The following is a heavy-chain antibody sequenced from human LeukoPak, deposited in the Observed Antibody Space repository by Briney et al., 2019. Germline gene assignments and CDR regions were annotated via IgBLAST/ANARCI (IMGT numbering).Heavy chain of an antibody. V-gene: IGHV4-39*07. D-gene: IGHD5-24*01. CDR3: ASREMATIMGGDY. J-gene: IGHJ4*02. Sequence: PSETLSLTCTVSGDSISRSGYYWVWIRQPPGKGLEWIGSIYYSGSTYYNPSLKSRVTISVDTSKNQFSLKLISVTAADTAVYYCASREMATIMGGDYWGQGTLVTVSS. CDR1: GDSISRSGYY. CDR2: IYYSGST.